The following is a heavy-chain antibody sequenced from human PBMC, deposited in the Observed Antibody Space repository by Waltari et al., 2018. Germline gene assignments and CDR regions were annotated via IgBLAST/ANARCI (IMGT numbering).Heavy chain of an antibody. CDR2: ISSTGSDI. CDR1: GFTFITFT. D-gene: IGHD6-13*01. J-gene: IGHJ6*02. CDR3: AGGYSSYYGMDV. Sequence: EVQLVESGGGLVKPGGSLSLSGAASGFTFITFTMNWVRQAPGKGLGWVSSISSTGSDIYYADSVKGRFTISRDNAKSSLYLQLNSLRAEDTAVYYCAGGYSSYYGMDVWGQGTTVTVSS. V-gene: IGHV3-21*02.